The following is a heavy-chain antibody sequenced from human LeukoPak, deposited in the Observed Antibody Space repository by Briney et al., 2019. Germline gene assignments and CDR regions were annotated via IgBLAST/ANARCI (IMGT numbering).Heavy chain of an antibody. CDR3: AKDMGYSSGFDP. J-gene: IGHJ5*02. Sequence: GGSLRLSCAASGFTFDDYAMHWVRQAPGKGLEWVSGISWNSGSIGYADSVKGRFTISRNNAKNSLYLQMNSLRAEDTALYYCAKDMGYSSGFDPWGRGTLVTVSS. CDR2: ISWNSGSI. V-gene: IGHV3-9*01. D-gene: IGHD6-19*01. CDR1: GFTFDDYA.